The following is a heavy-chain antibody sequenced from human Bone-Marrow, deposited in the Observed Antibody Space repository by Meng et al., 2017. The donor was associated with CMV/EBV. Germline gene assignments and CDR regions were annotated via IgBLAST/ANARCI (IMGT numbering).Heavy chain of an antibody. CDR1: GFTFSSYA. CDR2: ISGSGGST. D-gene: IGHD2-2*01. J-gene: IGHJ4*02. CDR3: AKGGYCSSTSCPFDH. Sequence: GESLKISCAASGFTFSSYAMSWVRQAPGKGLEWVSAISGSGGSTYYADSVKGRFTISRDNSKNTLYLQMNSLRAEDTAVYYCAKGGYCSSTSCPFDHWGQGTLVTV. V-gene: IGHV3-23*01.